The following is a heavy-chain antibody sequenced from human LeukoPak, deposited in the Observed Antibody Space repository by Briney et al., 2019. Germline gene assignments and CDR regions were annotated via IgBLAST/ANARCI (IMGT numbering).Heavy chain of an antibody. J-gene: IGHJ4*02. V-gene: IGHV1-18*01. CDR3: ARDLPVSQLRVQKFDY. D-gene: IGHD1-1*01. CDR2: ISAYNGNT. Sequence: ASVKVSCKASDHTFTKSGITWVRQAPGQGLEWMGWISAYNGNTNYAQKLQGRVTMTTDTSTSTAYMELRSLRSDDTAVYYCARDLPVSQLRVQKFDYWGLGTLVTVSS. CDR1: DHTFTKSG.